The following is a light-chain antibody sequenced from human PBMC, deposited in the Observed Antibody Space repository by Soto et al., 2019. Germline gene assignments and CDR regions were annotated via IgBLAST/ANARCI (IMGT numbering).Light chain of an antibody. CDR2: EVT. Sequence: QSVLTQRASVTGSPGQSITISCTGTSSDVDYNRVSWYQQYPGTAPKLMINEVTNRPSGVSDRFSGSKSGNTASLTISGLQAEDEADYYCNSYTSSSSYVFGTGTKVTVL. CDR1: SSDVDYNR. CDR3: NSYTSSSSYV. J-gene: IGLJ1*01. V-gene: IGLV2-14*01.